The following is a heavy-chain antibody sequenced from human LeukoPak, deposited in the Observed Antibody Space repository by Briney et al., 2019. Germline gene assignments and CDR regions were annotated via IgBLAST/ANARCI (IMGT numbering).Heavy chain of an antibody. J-gene: IGHJ5*02. CDR3: AKDPYYYGSGSYLEPNWFDP. Sequence: GGSLRLSCAASGFTFSSYGMSWVRQAPGKGLEWVSAISGSGGSTYYADSVKGRFTISRDNSKNTLYLQMNSLRAEDTAVYYCAKDPYYYGSGSYLEPNWFDPWGQGTLVTVSS. CDR2: ISGSGGST. CDR1: GFTFSSYG. V-gene: IGHV3-23*01. D-gene: IGHD3-10*01.